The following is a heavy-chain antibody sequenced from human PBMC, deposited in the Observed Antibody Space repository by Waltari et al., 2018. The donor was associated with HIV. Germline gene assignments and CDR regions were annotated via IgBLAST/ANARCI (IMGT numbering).Heavy chain of an antibody. J-gene: IGHJ4*02. CDR3: ARDINGGWGY. D-gene: IGHD7-27*01. CDR1: GFTFSNYT. Sequence: EVQLVESGGGLVQPGGSLRLSCVASGFTFSNYTMNWVRQDPGRGLGWVSYMSRRSSSIFYADSVKGRFTISRDNAKNSLYLQMNSLRVEDTAVYYCARDINGGWGYWGQGTLVTVAS. CDR2: MSRRSSSI. V-gene: IGHV3-48*01.